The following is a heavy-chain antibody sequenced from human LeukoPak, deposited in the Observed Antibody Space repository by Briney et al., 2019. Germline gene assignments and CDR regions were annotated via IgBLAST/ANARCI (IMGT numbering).Heavy chain of an antibody. CDR2: ISDYNGNT. D-gene: IGHD2-15*01. CDR3: ARDICSGDRCYPYYFDY. Sequence: ASVKVSCKTSGYTFTSYDISWVGQAPGQGNEWRGWISDYNGNTNYAQKFQGRVTMTTDTSTSTAYMELRSLRSDDTAVYYCARDICSGDRCYPYYFDYWGQGALVTVSS. CDR1: GYTFTSYD. J-gene: IGHJ4*02. V-gene: IGHV1-18*01.